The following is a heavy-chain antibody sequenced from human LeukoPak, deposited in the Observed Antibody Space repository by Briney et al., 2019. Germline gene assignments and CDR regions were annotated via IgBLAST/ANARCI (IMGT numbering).Heavy chain of an antibody. CDR2: MNPKSGNT. D-gene: IGHD3-10*01. J-gene: IGHJ5*02. CDR3: ARVARFGENWFDP. CDR1: GYTFTSLD. Sequence: ASVKVSCKASGYTFTSLDINWVRQATGQGLEWMGWMNPKSGNTGHAQKFQGRVTITRNTSISTVYMELSSLRSEDTAVYYCARVARFGENWFDPWGQGTLVTVSS. V-gene: IGHV1-8*03.